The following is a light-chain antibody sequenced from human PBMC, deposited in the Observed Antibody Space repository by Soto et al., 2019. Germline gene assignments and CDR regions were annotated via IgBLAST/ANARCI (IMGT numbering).Light chain of an antibody. V-gene: IGLV1-40*01. Sequence: QSVLTQPPSVSGAPGRRVTLSCTVSSSNIGAHYYIHWYQQLPGTAPKLLIYGNSNRPSGVPDRFSGSKSGTSASLAITGLQAEDEADYYCQSYDSSLSGSVFGGGTKLTVL. CDR1: SSNIGAHYY. CDR2: GNS. J-gene: IGLJ3*02. CDR3: QSYDSSLSGSV.